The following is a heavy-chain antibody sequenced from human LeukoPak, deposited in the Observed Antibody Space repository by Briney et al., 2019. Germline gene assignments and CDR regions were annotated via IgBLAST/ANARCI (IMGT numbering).Heavy chain of an antibody. Sequence: GSLRLSCAASGFTFSSYGMHWVRQAPGKGLEWVAVISYDGNNKYYADSVKGRFTISRDNSKNTLYLQMNSLRAEDTAVYYCAKGGVGVPFDPWGKGTLVSV. CDR3: AKGGVGVPFDP. CDR2: ISYDGNNK. V-gene: IGHV3-30*18. J-gene: IGHJ5*02. D-gene: IGHD4/OR15-4a*01. CDR1: GFTFSSYG.